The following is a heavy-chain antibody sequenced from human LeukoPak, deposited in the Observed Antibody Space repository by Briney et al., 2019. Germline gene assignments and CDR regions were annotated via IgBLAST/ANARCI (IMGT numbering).Heavy chain of an antibody. CDR1: AGSISTYY. J-gene: IGHJ4*02. CDR3: AGLAATGYYKYFDY. CDR2: IYYSGST. Sequence: PSETLSLTCTVSAGSISTYYWNWIRQPPAKGLEWIGDIYYSGSTNYNPSLKSRVTISVDTSENQFSLKLSSMTAADTAVYYCAGLAATGYYKYFDYWGQGILVTVSS. D-gene: IGHD3-9*01. V-gene: IGHV4-59*01.